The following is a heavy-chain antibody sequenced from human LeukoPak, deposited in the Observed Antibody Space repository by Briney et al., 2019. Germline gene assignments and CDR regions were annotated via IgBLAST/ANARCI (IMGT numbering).Heavy chain of an antibody. J-gene: IGHJ4*02. Sequence: SETLSLTCTVSGGSISSYYWSWIRQPPGKGLEWIGEINHSGSTNYNPSLKSRVTISVDTSKNRFSLKLSSVTAADTAVYYCARGGGDGGYWGQGTLVTVSS. CDR2: INHSGST. CDR1: GGSISSYY. CDR3: ARGGGDGGY. D-gene: IGHD2-21*02. V-gene: IGHV4-34*01.